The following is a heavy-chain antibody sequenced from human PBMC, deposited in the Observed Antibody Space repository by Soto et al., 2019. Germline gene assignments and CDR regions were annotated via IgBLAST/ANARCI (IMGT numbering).Heavy chain of an antibody. CDR2: AYSSGST. Sequence: SETLSLTCTVSGGSISSSSYWWGWIRQSPSMGLDWIGSAYSSGSTYYSPSLKSRVTISLDTSKNQFSLKMTSVTAADTAVYYCARSIGYSYGTWYYGMDVWGQGTTVTVSS. V-gene: IGHV4-39*01. J-gene: IGHJ6*02. D-gene: IGHD5-18*01. CDR1: GGSISSSSYW. CDR3: ARSIGYSYGTWYYGMDV.